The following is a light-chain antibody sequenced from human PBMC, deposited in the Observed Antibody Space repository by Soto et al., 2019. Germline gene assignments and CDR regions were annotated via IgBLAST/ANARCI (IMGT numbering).Light chain of an antibody. Sequence: QSALTQPASVSGSPGQSITISCTGASSDVGGYNYVSWYQQHPGKAPKLIIYDVTDRPSGVSNRFSGSKSVNTASLTISGLQAEDEADYYCSSYTSSSTLVVFGGGTKLTVL. CDR2: DVT. CDR3: SSYTSSSTLVV. CDR1: SSDVGGYNY. J-gene: IGLJ2*01. V-gene: IGLV2-14*01.